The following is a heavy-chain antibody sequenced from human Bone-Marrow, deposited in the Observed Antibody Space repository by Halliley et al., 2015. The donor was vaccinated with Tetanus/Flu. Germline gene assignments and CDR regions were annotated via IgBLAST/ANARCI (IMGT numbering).Heavy chain of an antibody. CDR3: AREGGGYRFDC. V-gene: IGHV4-59*01. CDR2: MFETGHS. J-gene: IGHJ4*02. CDR1: GGAFTPYY. D-gene: IGHD2-15*01. Sequence: TLSLTCTVSGGAFTPYYWSWIRQPPGKGLEWIRYMFETGHSKYNPSLEGRVTMSVDASKNEFSLYLKSVTAADMAVFYCAREGGGYRFDCWDQRTLVTVSS.